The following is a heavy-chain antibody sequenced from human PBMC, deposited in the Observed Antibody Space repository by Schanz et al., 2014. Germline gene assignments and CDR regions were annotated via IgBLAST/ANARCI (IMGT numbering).Heavy chain of an antibody. Sequence: VQLVESGGGLAQPGGSLRLSCAASGITFSGYGLHWVRQAPGKGLEWVGFISFDGRNTGYAHSVKGRFTISRDNSKNTVNLQMNSLRAEDTGVYFCARGREVVAKIFDVWGQGTMVTVSS. V-gene: IGHV3-30*03. D-gene: IGHD3-22*01. CDR2: ISFDGRNT. CDR1: GITFSGYG. J-gene: IGHJ3*01. CDR3: ARGREVVAKIFDV.